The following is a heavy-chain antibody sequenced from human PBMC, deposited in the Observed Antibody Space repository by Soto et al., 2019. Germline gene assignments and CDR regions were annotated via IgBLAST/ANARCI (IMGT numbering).Heavy chain of an antibody. J-gene: IGHJ6*02. CDR2: ISAYNGNT. V-gene: IGHV1-18*01. D-gene: IGHD6-13*01. Sequence: QVQLVQSGAEVKKPGASVKVSCKASGYTFTSYGISWVRQAPGQGLEWMGWISAYNGNTNYAQTPQGRVTMTTDTSTSTDYGELGSLIADDTDVYYCARKKAGTYYYGRDVWGQGTTDTVSS. CDR3: ARKKAGTYYYGRDV. CDR1: GYTFTSYG.